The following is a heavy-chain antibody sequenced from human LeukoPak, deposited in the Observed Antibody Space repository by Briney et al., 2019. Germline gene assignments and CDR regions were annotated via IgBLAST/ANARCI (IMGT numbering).Heavy chain of an antibody. J-gene: IGHJ6*03. D-gene: IGHD3-10*01. V-gene: IGHV3-33*01. Sequence: PGESLRLSCAASGVTFNSYCRHWVRQAPGKGLELVAVIWYDGSNKYYAYSVKGRFTISRDNSQHTLYLQMNSLRAEDTAVYYCARGWEVRRVIFSRPARNMEVWGKGTTVTVSS. CDR3: ARGWEVRRVIFSRPARNMEV. CDR1: GVTFNSYC. CDR2: IWYDGSNK.